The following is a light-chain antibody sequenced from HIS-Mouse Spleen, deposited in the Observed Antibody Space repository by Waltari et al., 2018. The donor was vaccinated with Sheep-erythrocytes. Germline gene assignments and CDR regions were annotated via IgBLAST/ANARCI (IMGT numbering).Light chain of an antibody. CDR3: YSAAENNVV. Sequence: SYELTQPSSVSVSPGQTARNPCSGHVLAKKYAPWCEQKPGQAPVLVIYKDSERPSGIPERFSGSSSGTTVTLTISGAQVEDEADYYCYSAAENNVVFGGGTKLTVL. J-gene: IGLJ2*01. CDR1: VLAKKY. CDR2: KDS. V-gene: IGLV3-27*01.